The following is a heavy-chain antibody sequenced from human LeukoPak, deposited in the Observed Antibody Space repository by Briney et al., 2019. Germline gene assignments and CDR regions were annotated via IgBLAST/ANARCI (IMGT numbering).Heavy chain of an antibody. CDR1: GFTFSSYA. V-gene: IGHV3-23*01. J-gene: IGHJ4*02. CDR3: ALAYDYGDFQFDY. D-gene: IGHD4-17*01. CDR2: ISGSGGST. Sequence: GGSLRLSCAASGFTFSSYAMSWVRQAPGKGLEGVSAISGSGGSTYYADSVKGRFTISRDNSKNTLYLQMNSLRAEDTAVYYCALAYDYGDFQFDYWGQGTLVTVSS.